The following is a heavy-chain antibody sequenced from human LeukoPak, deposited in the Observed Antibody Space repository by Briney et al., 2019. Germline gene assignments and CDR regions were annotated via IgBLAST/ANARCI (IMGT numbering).Heavy chain of an antibody. J-gene: IGHJ3*02. V-gene: IGHV4-61*02. CDR1: GGSISSGSYY. CDR3: ARALSGSRISDAFDI. CDR2: IYTSGST. Sequence: SQTLSLTCTVSGGSISSGSYYWSWIRQPAGKGLEWIGRIYTSGSTNYNPSLKSRVTMSVDTSKNQFSLKLSSVTAADTAVYYCARALSGSRISDAFDIWGQGTMVTVSS. D-gene: IGHD1-26*01.